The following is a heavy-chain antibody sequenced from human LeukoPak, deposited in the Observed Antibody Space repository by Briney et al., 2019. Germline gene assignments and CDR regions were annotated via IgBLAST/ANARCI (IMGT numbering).Heavy chain of an antibody. CDR1: GITFSNYW. J-gene: IGHJ4*02. Sequence: GGSLRLSCATSGITFSNYWMHWVRQAPGKGPVWVSHIIQDGSATFYADSVKGRFTISRDNAKNTVYLQMNSLRAEDTAVYYCATDDYRGLGYWGQGTLVTVSS. D-gene: IGHD3-16*01. CDR2: IIQDGSAT. CDR3: ATDDYRGLGY. V-gene: IGHV3-74*01.